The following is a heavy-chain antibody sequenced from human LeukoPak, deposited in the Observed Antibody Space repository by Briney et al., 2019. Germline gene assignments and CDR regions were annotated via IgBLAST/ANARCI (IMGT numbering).Heavy chain of an antibody. J-gene: IGHJ4*02. CDR2: IYTSGST. D-gene: IGHD2-15*01. V-gene: IGHV4-61*02. Sequence: SQTLSLTCTVSGGSISSGSYYWSWIRQPAGKGLEWIGRIYTSGSTNYNPSLKSRVTISVDTSKNQFSLKLSSVTAADTAVYYCARAALGTPPDYWGQGTLVTVSS. CDR1: GGSISSGSYY. CDR3: ARAALGTPPDY.